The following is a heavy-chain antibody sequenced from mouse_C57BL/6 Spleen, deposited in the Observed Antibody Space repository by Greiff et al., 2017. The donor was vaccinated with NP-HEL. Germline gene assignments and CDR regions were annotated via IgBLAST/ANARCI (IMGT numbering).Heavy chain of an antibody. J-gene: IGHJ4*01. CDR1: GFTFTDYY. CDR2: IRNKANGYTT. CDR3: ASERYAMDY. Sequence: EVQLVESGGGLVQPGGSLSLSCAASGFTFTDYYMSWVRQPPGKALEWLGFIRNKANGYTTEYSASVKGRFTISIDNSQSILYLQMNALRAEDSATDYCASERYAMDYGGQGTSVTVSS. V-gene: IGHV7-3*01.